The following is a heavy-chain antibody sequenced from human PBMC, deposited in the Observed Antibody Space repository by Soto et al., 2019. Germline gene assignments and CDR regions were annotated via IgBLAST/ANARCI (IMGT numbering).Heavy chain of an antibody. CDR2: IYYSGST. Sequence: QLQLQESGPGLVKPSETLSLTCTVSGGSISSSSYYWGWIRQPPGKGLEWIASIYYSGSTYYNPSLKSPVTMSVHTSKNESSPKMSSVTAADTAVYFCARQAATNNWFDPWGQGTLVTVSS. CDR3: ARQAATNNWFDP. D-gene: IGHD2-15*01. J-gene: IGHJ5*02. V-gene: IGHV4-39*01. CDR1: GGSISSSSYY.